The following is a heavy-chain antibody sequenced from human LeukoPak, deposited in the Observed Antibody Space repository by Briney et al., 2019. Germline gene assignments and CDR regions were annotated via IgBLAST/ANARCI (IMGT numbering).Heavy chain of an antibody. CDR1: GYTFTGKF. CDR3: ARDREGLAYFDY. V-gene: IGHV1-2*02. Sequence: GASVKVSSKASGYTFTGKFIHWVRQAPGQGLEWMGWIDPNSGGTDYAQKFRGRVTMTRDTSTSTAYMDLSSLISDDTAVYYCARDREGLAYFDYWGQGTLVTVSS. D-gene: IGHD3/OR15-3a*01. J-gene: IGHJ4*02. CDR2: IDPNSGGT.